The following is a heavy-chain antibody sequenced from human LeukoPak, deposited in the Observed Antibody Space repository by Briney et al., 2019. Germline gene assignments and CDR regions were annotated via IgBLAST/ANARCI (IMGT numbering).Heavy chain of an antibody. CDR3: ARIPIDYYYMEA. CDR2: INPKSGRT. Sequence: ASVTVSLEASGYSFTDHYLHLVRQPPGQGLGWMGWINPKSGRTNYAQKFQGRVTMTRDTSISTAYMDMSSLRSDDTAVYYCARIPIDYYYMEAWGNGNPVTVSS. D-gene: IGHD2-2*02. J-gene: IGHJ6*03. CDR1: GYSFTDHY. V-gene: IGHV1-2*02.